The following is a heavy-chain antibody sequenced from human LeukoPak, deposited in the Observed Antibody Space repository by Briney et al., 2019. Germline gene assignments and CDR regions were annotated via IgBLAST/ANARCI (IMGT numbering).Heavy chain of an antibody. Sequence: GGSLGLSCATSGFTFSTYAMTWVRQAPGKGLEWVAAISGAGYTFSADSVKGRFTISKDTSTDTLYLHMNSLRAEDTATYYCAKDFPASGWVGFDCWGQGTLVTVSS. J-gene: IGHJ4*02. CDR2: ISGAGYT. CDR3: AKDFPASGWVGFDC. V-gene: IGHV3-23*01. CDR1: GFTFSTYA. D-gene: IGHD3-3*01.